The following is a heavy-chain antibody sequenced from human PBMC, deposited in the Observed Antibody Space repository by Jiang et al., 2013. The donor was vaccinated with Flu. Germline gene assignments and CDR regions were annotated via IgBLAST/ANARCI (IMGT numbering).Heavy chain of an antibody. V-gene: IGHV4-4*07. CDR3: AIDHCRNDICQSY. CDR1: GDSISEYY. D-gene: IGHD5-24*01. J-gene: IGHJ4*02. CDR2: IYTSGIT. Sequence: LLKPSETLSLTCTVSGDSISEYYYNWVRQPAGKGLEWIGRIYTSGITSYNPSLRSRVTMPLDTSNNQFTLKLTSVTAADTAVYYCAIDHCRNDICQSYWGQGILVTVSS.